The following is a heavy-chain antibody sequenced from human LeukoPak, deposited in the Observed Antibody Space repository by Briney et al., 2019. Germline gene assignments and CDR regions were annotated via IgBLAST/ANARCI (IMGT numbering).Heavy chain of an antibody. Sequence: GASVKVSCKTSGYTFTDYYLHWVRQAPGQGLEWVGWIHPNTGATHHAQKFQGRLTMTRDTSISTVYMELTRLRSDDTAVYYCARDMGIYSGYDYDYWGQGTLVTASS. CDR1: GYTFTDYY. J-gene: IGHJ4*02. V-gene: IGHV1-2*02. CDR2: IHPNTGAT. CDR3: ARDMGIYSGYDYDY. D-gene: IGHD5-12*01.